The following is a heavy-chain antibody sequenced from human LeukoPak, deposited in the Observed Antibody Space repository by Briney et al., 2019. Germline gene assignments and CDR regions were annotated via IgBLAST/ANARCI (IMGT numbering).Heavy chain of an antibody. Sequence: PGASVKVSCKVSGYTLTELSMHWVRQAPGKGLEWMGGFDPEDGETIYAQKFQGRVTMTEDTSTDTAYMELRSLRSDDTAVYYCARDRDYGDYLDVWGQGTTVTVSS. V-gene: IGHV1-24*01. J-gene: IGHJ6*03. CDR2: FDPEDGET. D-gene: IGHD4-17*01. CDR3: ARDRDYGDYLDV. CDR1: GYTLTELS.